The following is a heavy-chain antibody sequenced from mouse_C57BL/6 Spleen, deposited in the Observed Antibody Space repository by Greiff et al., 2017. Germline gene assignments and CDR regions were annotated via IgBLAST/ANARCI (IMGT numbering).Heavy chain of an antibody. CDR3: ARHLPITTVVAYYFDY. CDR2: ISSGGSYT. J-gene: IGHJ2*01. Sequence: EVMLVESGGDLVKPGGSLKLSCAASGFTFSSYGMSWVRQTPDKRLVWVATISSGGSYTYYPDSVKGRFTISRDNAKNTLYLQMSSLKSEDTAMYYGARHLPITTVVAYYFDYWGQGTTLTVSS. CDR1: GFTFSSYG. V-gene: IGHV5-6*01. D-gene: IGHD1-1*01.